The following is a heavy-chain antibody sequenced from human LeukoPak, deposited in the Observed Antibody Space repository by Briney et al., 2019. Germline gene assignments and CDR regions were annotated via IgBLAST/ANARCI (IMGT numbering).Heavy chain of an antibody. V-gene: IGHV3-23*01. CDR1: GFTFSSYA. CDR2: ISGSGGST. J-gene: IGHJ4*02. CDR3: AKARKQWLTGLDY. D-gene: IGHD3-22*01. Sequence: GRSLRLSCAASGFTFSSYAMSWVRQAPGKGLEWVSAISGSGGSTYYADSVKGRFTISRDNSKNTLYLQMNSLRAEDTAVDYCAKARKQWLTGLDYWGQGTLVTVSS.